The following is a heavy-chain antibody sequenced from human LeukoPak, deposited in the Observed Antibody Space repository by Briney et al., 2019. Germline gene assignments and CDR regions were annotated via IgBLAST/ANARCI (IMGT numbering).Heavy chain of an antibody. J-gene: IGHJ4*02. V-gene: IGHV3-30-3*01. Sequence: GGSLRLSCAASGFPFSSYAMHWVRQAPGKGLEWVAVISYDGSNKYYADSVKGRFTISRDNSKNMLYLQMNSLRVEDTAVYYCARDFSTSGAFDYWGQGPLVTVSS. CDR3: ARDFSTSGAFDY. D-gene: IGHD3-10*01. CDR1: GFPFSSYA. CDR2: ISYDGSNK.